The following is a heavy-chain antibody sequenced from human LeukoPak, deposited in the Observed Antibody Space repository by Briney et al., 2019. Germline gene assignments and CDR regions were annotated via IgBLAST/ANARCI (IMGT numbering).Heavy chain of an antibody. V-gene: IGHV3-74*01. CDR2: ISHDGII. Sequence: GGSLRLSCVVSGFTFSSYVMHWVRRTPGKGLVWVSRISHDGIISYADSVKGRFTISRDNAKNTLTLQMNSLRVEDTAVYFCARDWVYKIDYWGRGTLVTVSS. CDR1: GFTFSSYV. J-gene: IGHJ4*02. D-gene: IGHD5-24*01. CDR3: ARDWVYKIDY.